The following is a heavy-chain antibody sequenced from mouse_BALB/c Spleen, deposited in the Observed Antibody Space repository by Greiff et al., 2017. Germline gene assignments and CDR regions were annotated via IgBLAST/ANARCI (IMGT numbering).Heavy chain of an antibody. CDR3: ARSGGKGFDY. V-gene: IGHV1-20*02. J-gene: IGHJ2*01. CDR2: INPYNGDT. D-gene: IGHD1-3*01. Sequence: LVESGPELVKPGASVKISCKASGYSFTGYFMNWVMQSHGKSLEWIGRINPYNGDTFYNQKFKGKATLTVDKSSSTAHMELRSLASEDSAVYYCARSGGKGFDYWGQGTTLTVSS. CDR1: GYSFTGYF.